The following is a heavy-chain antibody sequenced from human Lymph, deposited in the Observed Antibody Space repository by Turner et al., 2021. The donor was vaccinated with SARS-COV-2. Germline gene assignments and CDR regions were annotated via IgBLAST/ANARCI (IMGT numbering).Heavy chain of an antibody. CDR3: AIGSSKPQWLDLFWY. Sequence: QVKLVQSGAEVKKPGASVKVSCKVPGSTLTELSMHWVRQAPGKGLEWMGGFDLEDGETIYAQKFQGRVTMTEDTSTDTPYMELSSLRSEDTAVYYCAIGSSKPQWLDLFWYWGQGTLVTVSS. V-gene: IGHV1-24*01. D-gene: IGHD6-19*01. CDR1: GSTLTELS. J-gene: IGHJ4*02. CDR2: FDLEDGET.